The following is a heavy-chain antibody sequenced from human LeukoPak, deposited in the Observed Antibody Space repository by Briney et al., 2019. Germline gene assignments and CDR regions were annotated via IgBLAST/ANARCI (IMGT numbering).Heavy chain of an antibody. CDR1: GFTFSSYA. CDR3: AREDIVVVPAAFDY. D-gene: IGHD2-2*01. Sequence: GRSLRLSCAATGFTFSSYAMHWVCQAPGKGLELVAVISYDGSNKYYADPVKGRFTISRVNSKNTLYLKMTSLRAEDTAVYYCAREDIVVVPAAFDYWGQGTLVTVSS. J-gene: IGHJ4*02. V-gene: IGHV3-30-3*01. CDR2: ISYDGSNK.